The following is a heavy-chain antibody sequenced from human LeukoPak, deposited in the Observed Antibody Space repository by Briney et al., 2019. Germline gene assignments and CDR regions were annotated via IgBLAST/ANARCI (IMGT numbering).Heavy chain of an antibody. J-gene: IGHJ4*02. Sequence: DTISLTCTVPAGSIRSYYWSWIRKPPGKGRRSIGDGCNNGRTNYNPSLKSRVTISVDTSKNQFSLKLSSVTAADTAVYYCARDNGYYYDSSGYYYEGLFGYWGQGTLVTVSS. CDR1: AGSIRSYY. D-gene: IGHD3-22*01. CDR2: GCNNGRT. V-gene: IGHV4-59*01. CDR3: ARDNGYYYDSSGYYYEGLFGY.